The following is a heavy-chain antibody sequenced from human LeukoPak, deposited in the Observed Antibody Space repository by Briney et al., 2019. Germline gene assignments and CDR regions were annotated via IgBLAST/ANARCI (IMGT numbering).Heavy chain of an antibody. CDR2: ISSSSSYI. D-gene: IGHD6-13*01. J-gene: IGHJ4*02. V-gene: IGHV3-21*01. Sequence: PGRSLRLSCAASGFTFSSYAMHWVRQAPGKGLEWVSSISSSSSYIYYADSVKGRFTISRDNAKNSLYLQMNSLRAEDTAVYYCARDLIGIAAAGPASDYWGQGTLVTVSS. CDR1: GFTFSSYA. CDR3: ARDLIGIAAAGPASDY.